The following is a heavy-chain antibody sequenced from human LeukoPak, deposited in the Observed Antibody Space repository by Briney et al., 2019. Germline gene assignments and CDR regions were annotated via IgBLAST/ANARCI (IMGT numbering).Heavy chain of an antibody. D-gene: IGHD6-19*01. V-gene: IGHV3-21*01. Sequence: WGSLRLSCAASGFTFSSYSMNWVRQAPGKGLEWVSSISSSSSYIYYADSVKGRFTISRDNAKNSLYLQMNSLRAEDTAVYYGARGLAVAGGYWGQGTLVTVSS. CDR1: GFTFSSYS. CDR2: ISSSSSYI. J-gene: IGHJ4*02. CDR3: ARGLAVAGGY.